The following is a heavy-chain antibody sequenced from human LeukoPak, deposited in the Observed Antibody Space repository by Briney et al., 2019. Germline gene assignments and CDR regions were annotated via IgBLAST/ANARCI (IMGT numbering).Heavy chain of an antibody. D-gene: IGHD1/OR15-1a*01. CDR2: ISPSAGST. Sequence: GASVKVSCKASGYTFTSYYVHWVRQAPGQGPDYMGIISPSAGSTNYAQKFQGRIIMTRDTSTSTVYMELSSLVSEDTAVYYCARERPNMCYFDYWGQGTLVTVSS. CDR1: GYTFTSYY. J-gene: IGHJ4*02. CDR3: ARERPNMCYFDY. V-gene: IGHV1-46*01.